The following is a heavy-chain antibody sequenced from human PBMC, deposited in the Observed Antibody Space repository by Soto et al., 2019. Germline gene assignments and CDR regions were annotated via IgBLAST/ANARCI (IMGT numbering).Heavy chain of an antibody. CDR1: GFTFSAYA. D-gene: IGHD2-21*01. CDR2: ITGSGGST. V-gene: IGHV3-23*01. CDR3: ARGLGWRRGPFDF. J-gene: IGHJ4*02. Sequence: GGSLRLSCTASGFTFSAYAMSWVRQTPGKGLEWVSGITGSGGSTSYADPVKGRFTISRDNTENTLYLQLNSLRDDDTAVYFCARGLGWRRGPFDFWGQGTPVTVS.